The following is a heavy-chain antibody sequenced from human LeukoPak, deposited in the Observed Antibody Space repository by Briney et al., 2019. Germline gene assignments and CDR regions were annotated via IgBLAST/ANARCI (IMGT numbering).Heavy chain of an antibody. D-gene: IGHD4-23*01. J-gene: IGHJ4*02. Sequence: TSETLSLTCALSGYSIGTGYYWGWTRQPPGKGLEWIASIYQIGSAYYNPSLKSRVTISIDRSKNQFSLSLSSVTAADTAVYYCARDRYGGNSGEFDYWGQGTLVTVSS. CDR2: IYQIGSA. CDR1: GYSIGTGYY. CDR3: ARDRYGGNSGEFDY. V-gene: IGHV4-38-2*01.